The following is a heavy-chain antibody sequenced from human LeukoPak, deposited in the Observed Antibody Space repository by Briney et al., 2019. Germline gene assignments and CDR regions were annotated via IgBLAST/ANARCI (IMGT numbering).Heavy chain of an antibody. Sequence: PVKVSCKASGFTFTSSAVQWVRQARGQRLEWIGWIVVGSGNTNYAQKFQERVTITRDMSTSTAYMELSSLRSEDTAVYYCATDRSHPRYSYGTHYYGMDVWGKGTTVTVSS. J-gene: IGHJ6*04. D-gene: IGHD5-18*01. V-gene: IGHV1-58*01. CDR3: ATDRSHPRYSYGTHYYGMDV. CDR2: IVVGSGNT. CDR1: GFTFTSSA.